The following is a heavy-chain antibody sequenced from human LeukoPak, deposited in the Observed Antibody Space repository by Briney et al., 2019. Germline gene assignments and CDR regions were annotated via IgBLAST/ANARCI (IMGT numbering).Heavy chain of an antibody. J-gene: IGHJ5*02. V-gene: IGHV4-34*01. CDR2: INHSGST. CDR3: ARNSAARRRGWFDP. D-gene: IGHD6-6*01. Sequence: SETLSLTCAVYGGSFSGYYWSWIRQPPGKGLEWIGEINHSGSTNHNPSLKSRVTISVDTSKNQFSLKLSSVTAADTAVYYCARNSAARRRGWFDPWGQGTLVTVSS. CDR1: GGSFSGYY.